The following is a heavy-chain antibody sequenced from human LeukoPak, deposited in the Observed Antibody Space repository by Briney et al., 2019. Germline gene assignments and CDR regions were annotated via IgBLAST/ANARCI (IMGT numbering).Heavy chain of an antibody. CDR3: ARARIISAPGGLDAIDI. CDR1: GYSFSDYY. CDR2: ISPNSGGT. Sequence: WASVKVSCKASGYSFSDYYIHWVRQAPGQGPEWMGWISPNSGGTNYAQNFQGRVTMTRDTAISTAYIVLSRLGSDDTAVYYCARARIISAPGGLDAIDIWGQGTMVTVSS. V-gene: IGHV1-2*02. J-gene: IGHJ3*02. D-gene: IGHD6-13*01.